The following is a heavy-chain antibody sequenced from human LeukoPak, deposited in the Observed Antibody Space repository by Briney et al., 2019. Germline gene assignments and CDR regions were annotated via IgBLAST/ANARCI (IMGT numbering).Heavy chain of an antibody. D-gene: IGHD2-2*01. CDR3: ARESCSSTSCSNWFDP. V-gene: IGHV4-39*02. J-gene: IGHJ5*02. CDR2: IYYRGST. Sequence: PSETLSLTCTVSGGSISSSSYYWGWIRQPPGKGLEWIGSIYYRGSTYYNPSLKSLVTISVDTSNNQFSLKLRPVTPADTAVYYCARESCSSTSCSNWFDPWGQGTLVTVSS. CDR1: GGSISSSSYY.